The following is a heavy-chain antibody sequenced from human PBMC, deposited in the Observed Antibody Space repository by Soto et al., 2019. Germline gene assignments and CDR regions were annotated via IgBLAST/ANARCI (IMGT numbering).Heavy chain of an antibody. Sequence: LPCAASGLTFSSHGMNWVSQAPRKELKWVSAISGSGGSTYYADSVKGRFTISRDNSKNTLYLQMNSLRAEDTAVYYCAKRESDILTGYLDYMDVWGKGTTVTVSS. J-gene: IGHJ6*03. CDR2: ISGSGGST. D-gene: IGHD3-9*01. CDR3: AKRESDILTGYLDYMDV. CDR1: GLTFSSHG. V-gene: IGHV3-23*01.